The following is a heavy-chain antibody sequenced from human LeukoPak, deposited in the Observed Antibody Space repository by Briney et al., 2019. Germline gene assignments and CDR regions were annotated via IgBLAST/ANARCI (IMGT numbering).Heavy chain of an antibody. CDR3: AKVYGGNSVEERGFDY. V-gene: IGHV3-30*18. J-gene: IGHJ4*02. D-gene: IGHD4-23*01. Sequence: GGSLRLSCATSGFTFSGYGIHWVRQAPGKGLEWVAVISSDGSNKYYSDSVKGRFTISRDNSKNTVYLQMNSLRAEDTAVYYCAKVYGGNSVEERGFDYWGQGTLVTVSS. CDR2: ISSDGSNK. CDR1: GFTFSGYG.